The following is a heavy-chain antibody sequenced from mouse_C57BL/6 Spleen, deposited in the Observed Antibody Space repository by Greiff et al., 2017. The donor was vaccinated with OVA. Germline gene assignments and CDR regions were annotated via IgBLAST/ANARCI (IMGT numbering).Heavy chain of an antibody. V-gene: IGHV5-17*01. CDR3: ARLITTGGY. D-gene: IGHD1-1*01. Sequence: EVQGVESGGGLVKPGGSLKLSCAASGFTFSSYGMHWVRQAPEKGLEWVAYISSGSSTIYYADTVKGRFTISRDNAKNTLFLQMTSLRSEDTAMYYCARLITTGGYWGQGTTLTVSS. J-gene: IGHJ2*01. CDR2: ISSGSSTI. CDR1: GFTFSSYG.